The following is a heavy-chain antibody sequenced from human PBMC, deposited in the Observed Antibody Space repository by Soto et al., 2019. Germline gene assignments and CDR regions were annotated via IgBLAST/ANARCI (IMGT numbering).Heavy chain of an antibody. Sequence: EVQLLEAGGGLVQPGGSLRLSCAASGFTFSSYAMSWVRQAPGKGLEWVSAISGRGGSTYYADSVKGRFTISRDNSKNTLYLQMNSLRAEDTAVYYCAKDSTAMVKGNWFDPWGQGTLVTVSS. V-gene: IGHV3-23*01. D-gene: IGHD5-18*01. CDR1: GFTFSSYA. CDR3: AKDSTAMVKGNWFDP. J-gene: IGHJ5*02. CDR2: ISGRGGST.